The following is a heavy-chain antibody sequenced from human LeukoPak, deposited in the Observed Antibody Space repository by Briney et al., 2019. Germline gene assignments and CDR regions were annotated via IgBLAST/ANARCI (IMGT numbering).Heavy chain of an antibody. CDR3: ASEYSSSVY. Sequence: GGSLRLSCAASGFTFSSYAMHWVCQAPGKGLEWVAVISYDGSNKYYADSMKGRLTISRDKSKNTVYLQMNSLRAEDTAVYYCASEYSSSVYWGQGTLVTVSS. V-gene: IGHV3-30-3*01. CDR2: ISYDGSNK. D-gene: IGHD6-6*01. J-gene: IGHJ4*02. CDR1: GFTFSSYA.